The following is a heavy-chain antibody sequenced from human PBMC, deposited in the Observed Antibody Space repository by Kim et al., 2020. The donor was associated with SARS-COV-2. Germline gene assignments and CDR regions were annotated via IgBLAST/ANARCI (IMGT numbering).Heavy chain of an antibody. J-gene: IGHJ4*02. Sequence: YNPSHRSRVPISVDTSKNQFSRERSSVTAADTSVYYCARHGQQLAYYFGYWGQGTLVTVSS. CDR3: ARHGQQLAYYFGY. D-gene: IGHD6-13*01. V-gene: IGHV4-59*08.